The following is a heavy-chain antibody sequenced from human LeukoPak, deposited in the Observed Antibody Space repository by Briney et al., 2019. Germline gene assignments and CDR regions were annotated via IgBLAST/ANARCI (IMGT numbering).Heavy chain of an antibody. J-gene: IGHJ5*02. CDR2: ISAYNGNT. Sequence: ASVKVSCKASGYTFTSYGISWVRQAPGQGREWMGWISAYNGNTNYAQKLQGRVTITTDTSTSTAYLELRSLRSDDTAVYYCAREGLYCGGDCHLNWFDHWGQGTLVTVSS. V-gene: IGHV1-18*01. CDR3: AREGLYCGGDCHLNWFDH. CDR1: GYTFTSYG. D-gene: IGHD2-21*02.